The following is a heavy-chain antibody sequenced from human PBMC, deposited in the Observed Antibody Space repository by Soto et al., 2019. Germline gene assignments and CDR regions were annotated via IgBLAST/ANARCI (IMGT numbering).Heavy chain of an antibody. D-gene: IGHD3-10*01. J-gene: IGHJ6*02. CDR2: IYHSGGA. CDR1: GDSITSGGYY. CDR3: ASDYYGAGSQYYSYGMEV. Sequence: PSETLSLTCTVSGDSITSGGYYWSWLRQPPGKGLEWIGYIYHSGGASYNPSLRGRAVISIDTSKNQFSLRLNAVTAADTATYYCASDYYGAGSQYYSYGMEVWGQGTTVTVSS. V-gene: IGHV4-31*03.